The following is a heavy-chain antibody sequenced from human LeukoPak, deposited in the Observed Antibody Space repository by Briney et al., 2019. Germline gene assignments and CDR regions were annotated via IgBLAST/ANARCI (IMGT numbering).Heavy chain of an antibody. Sequence: ASVRVSCTVSGYTLTEFSMHWVRQAPGRGLEWVGGFDPEGGETIYAQKFQGRVTMTEDTSTDTAYMELSSLRSEDTAVYYCATDSEEYSSRAPGDFQHWGQGTLVTVSS. CDR3: ATDSEEYSSRAPGDFQH. J-gene: IGHJ1*01. CDR2: FDPEGGET. V-gene: IGHV1-24*01. D-gene: IGHD6-13*01. CDR1: GYTLTEFS.